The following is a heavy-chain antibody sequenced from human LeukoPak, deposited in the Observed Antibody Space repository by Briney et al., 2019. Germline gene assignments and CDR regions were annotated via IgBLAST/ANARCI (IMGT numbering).Heavy chain of an antibody. CDR3: ARGTRRDDGWFDP. Sequence: PSETLSLTCTVSGGSISSYYWSWIRQPPGKGLEWIGYIYYSGSTNYNPSLKSRVTISVDTSKNQFSLKLSSVTAADTAVYYCARGTRRDDGWFDPWGQGTLVTVSS. D-gene: IGHD5-24*01. CDR1: GGSISSYY. CDR2: IYYSGST. J-gene: IGHJ5*02. V-gene: IGHV4-59*01.